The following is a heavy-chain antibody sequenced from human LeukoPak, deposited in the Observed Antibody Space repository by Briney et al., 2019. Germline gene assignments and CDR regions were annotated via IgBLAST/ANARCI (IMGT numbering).Heavy chain of an antibody. V-gene: IGHV1-69*04. Sequence: SVKVSCKASGGTFSSYTISWVRQAPGQGLEWMGRIIPILGIANYAQKFQGRVTITADKSTSTGYMELSSLRSEDTAVYYCAREFEVGYYGSGSYRYGMDVWGQGTTVTVSS. CDR1: GGTFSSYT. J-gene: IGHJ6*02. CDR3: AREFEVGYYGSGSYRYGMDV. D-gene: IGHD3-10*01. CDR2: IIPILGIA.